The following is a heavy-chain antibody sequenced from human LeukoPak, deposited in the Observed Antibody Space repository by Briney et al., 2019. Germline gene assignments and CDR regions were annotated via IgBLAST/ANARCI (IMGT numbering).Heavy chain of an antibody. D-gene: IGHD1-26*01. CDR3: ARVGGGYELRGLDY. CDR2: VYHSGTS. Sequence: SETLSLTCAVSGYSVSDTYFWGWIRRPPGKGLKWIGSVYHSGTSRYNSSLKSRITMSVDSSKNVFSLKLKSVTAADTAVYYCARVGGGYELRGLDYWGQGIPVIVSS. CDR1: GYSVSDTYF. V-gene: IGHV4-38-2*01. J-gene: IGHJ4*02.